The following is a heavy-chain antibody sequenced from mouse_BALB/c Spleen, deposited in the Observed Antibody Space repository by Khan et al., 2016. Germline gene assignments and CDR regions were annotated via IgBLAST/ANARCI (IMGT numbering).Heavy chain of an antibody. CDR3: ARGILRPYAMDY. V-gene: IGHV3-2*02. CDR2: ISYSGST. Sequence: EVQLQESGPGLVKPSQSLSLTYTVTGYSITSDYAWNWIRQFPGNKLEWMGYISYSGSTSYNPSLKSRISITRDTSKNQFFLQLNSVTTEATATYYCARGILRPYAMDYWGQGTSVTVSS. CDR1: GYSITSDYA. D-gene: IGHD1-2*01. J-gene: IGHJ4*01.